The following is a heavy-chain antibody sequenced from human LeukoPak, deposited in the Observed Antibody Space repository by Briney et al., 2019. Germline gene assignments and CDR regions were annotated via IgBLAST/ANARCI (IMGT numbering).Heavy chain of an antibody. D-gene: IGHD5-12*01. CDR1: GFIFSSYA. CDR2: IYYSGST. CDR3: ARDGSGYDSDY. J-gene: IGHJ4*02. V-gene: IGHV4-30-4*08. Sequence: SLRLSCAASGFIFSSYAMSWVRQPPGKGLEWNGYIYYSGSTYYNPSLKSRVTISVDTSKNQFSLKLSSVTAADTAVYYCARDGSGYDSDYWGQGTLVTVSS.